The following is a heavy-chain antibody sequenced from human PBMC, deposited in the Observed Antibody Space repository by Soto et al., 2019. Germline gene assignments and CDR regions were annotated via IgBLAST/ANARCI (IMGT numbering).Heavy chain of an antibody. D-gene: IGHD3-22*01. CDR3: ATVRKYYYDSSGNWFDP. Sequence: SVKVSCKASGGTFSSYAISWVRQAPGQGLEWMGGIIPIFGTANYAQKFQGRVTITADESTSTAYMELSSLRSEDTAVYYCATVRKYYYDSSGNWFDPWGQGTLVTVSS. J-gene: IGHJ5*02. CDR1: GGTFSSYA. V-gene: IGHV1-69*13. CDR2: IIPIFGTA.